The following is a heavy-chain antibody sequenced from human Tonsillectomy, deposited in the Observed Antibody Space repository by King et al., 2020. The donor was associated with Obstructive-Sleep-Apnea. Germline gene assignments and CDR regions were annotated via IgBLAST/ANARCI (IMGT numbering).Heavy chain of an antibody. CDR3: ARAHNVFRYFDWLL. Sequence: VQLQESGPGLVKPSETLSLTCTVSGGSISSYYWSWIRQPPGKGLEWIGYIYYSGSTNYNPSLKRRVTISVDTSKNQFSLKLSSVTAADTAVYFCARAHNVFRYFDWLLWGQGTLVTVSS. CDR2: IYYSGST. CDR1: GGSISSYY. D-gene: IGHD3-9*01. J-gene: IGHJ4*02. V-gene: IGHV4-59*01.